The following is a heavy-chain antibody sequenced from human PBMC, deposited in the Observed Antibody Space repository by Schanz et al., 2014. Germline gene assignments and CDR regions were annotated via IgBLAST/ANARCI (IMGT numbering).Heavy chain of an antibody. V-gene: IGHV3-23*04. J-gene: IGHJ3*02. Sequence: EVQLVESGGGLVKPGGSLRLSCAASEFTFSTDAMSWVRQAPGKGLEWLSVISASGGDTYYADSVKGRFTISRDNSKNTLYLQMNSLRAEDTAVYYCAKGRFGELSAFDIWGQGTMVTVSS. CDR1: EFTFSTDA. CDR3: AKGRFGELSAFDI. D-gene: IGHD3-10*01. CDR2: ISASGGDT.